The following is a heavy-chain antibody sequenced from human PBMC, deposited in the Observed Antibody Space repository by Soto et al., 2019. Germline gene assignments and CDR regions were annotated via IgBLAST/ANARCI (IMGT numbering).Heavy chain of an antibody. J-gene: IGHJ4*02. Sequence: SETPSLTCTVSGGSISSYYWSWIRQPPGKGLEWIGYIYYSGSTNYNPSLKSRVTISVDTSKNQFSLKLSSVTAADTAVYYCAREWGGIQLHEGALGYWGQGTLVTVSS. CDR3: AREWGGIQLHEGALGY. CDR2: IYYSGST. D-gene: IGHD5-18*01. V-gene: IGHV4-59*01. CDR1: GGSISSYY.